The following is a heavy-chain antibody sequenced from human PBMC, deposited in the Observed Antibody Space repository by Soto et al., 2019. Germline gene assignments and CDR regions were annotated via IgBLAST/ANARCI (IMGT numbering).Heavy chain of an antibody. D-gene: IGHD6-19*01. CDR1: GFTFNTYW. V-gene: IGHV3-74*01. Sequence: XGSLRLACAAAGFTFNTYWMHWVRQAPGKGLVRVSRVKGDGSDRTYADSVKGRFTISRDNTKNTLYLQMNSLRPEDTAVYYCARAQWLADDVFDIWGQGTMVTVSS. CDR3: ARAQWLADDVFDI. CDR2: VKGDGSDR. J-gene: IGHJ3*02.